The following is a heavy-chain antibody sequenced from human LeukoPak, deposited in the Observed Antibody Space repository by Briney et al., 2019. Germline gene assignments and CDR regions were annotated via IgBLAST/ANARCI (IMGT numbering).Heavy chain of an antibody. J-gene: IGHJ4*02. D-gene: IGHD6-13*01. V-gene: IGHV3-9*01. CDR2: ISWNSGSI. Sequence: SGGSLRLSCAASGFTFDDYAMHWVRQAPGKGLEWVSGISWNSGSIGYADSVKGRFTISRDNAKNSLYLQMNSLRAEDTALYYCAKDVGGEAAAGAFDYWGQGTLVTVSS. CDR1: GFTFDDYA. CDR3: AKDVGGEAAAGAFDY.